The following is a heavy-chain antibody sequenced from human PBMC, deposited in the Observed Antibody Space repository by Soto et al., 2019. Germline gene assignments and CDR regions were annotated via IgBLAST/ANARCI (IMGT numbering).Heavy chain of an antibody. J-gene: IGHJ4*02. CDR1: GFTFSSYA. V-gene: IGHV3-23*01. CDR3: AYSSTPFDY. D-gene: IGHD6-13*01. CDR2: LSGSGGTT. Sequence: GGSLRLSCAASGFTFSSYAMSWVRQTPGKGLEWVSTLSGSGGTTYYADSVKGQFTISRDNSKSTLYLQMNSLRAEDTAVYYCAYSSTPFDYWGQGTLVTVSS.